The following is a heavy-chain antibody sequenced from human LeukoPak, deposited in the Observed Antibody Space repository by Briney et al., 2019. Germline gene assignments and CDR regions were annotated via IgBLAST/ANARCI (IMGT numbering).Heavy chain of an antibody. Sequence: SQTLSLTCAVSGGSISSGGYSWSWIRQPPGKGLEWLGYIYHSGSTYYNPPLKSRVTISVDRSKNQFSLKLSSVTAADTAVYYCAREKGNGDSSFDYWGQGTLVTVSS. D-gene: IGHD4-17*01. V-gene: IGHV4-30-2*01. CDR2: IYHSGST. CDR1: GGSISSGGYS. J-gene: IGHJ4*02. CDR3: AREKGNGDSSFDY.